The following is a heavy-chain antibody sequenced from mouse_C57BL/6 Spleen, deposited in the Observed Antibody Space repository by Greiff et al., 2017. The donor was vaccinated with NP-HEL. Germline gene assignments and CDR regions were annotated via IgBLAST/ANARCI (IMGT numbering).Heavy chain of an antibody. V-gene: IGHV5-17*01. Sequence: EVHLVESGGGLVKPGGSLKLSCAASGFTFSDYGMHWVRQAPEKGLERVAYISSGSSTIYYADTVKGRFTISRDNAKNTLFLQMTSLRSEDTAMYYCARSLYDYYFDYWGQGTTLTVSS. D-gene: IGHD2-4*01. CDR1: GFTFSDYG. CDR2: ISSGSSTI. CDR3: ARSLYDYYFDY. J-gene: IGHJ2*01.